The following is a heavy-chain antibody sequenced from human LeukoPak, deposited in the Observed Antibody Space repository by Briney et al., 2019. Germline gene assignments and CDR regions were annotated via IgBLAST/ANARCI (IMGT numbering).Heavy chain of an antibody. Sequence: GGSLRLSCAASGFTFSSYAMSWVRQAPGKGLEWVSAISGSGGSTYSADSVKGRFTISRDNPKNTLYLQMNSLRAEDTAVYYCAKLNAGGYSYAAIDYWGQGTLVTVSS. D-gene: IGHD5-18*01. J-gene: IGHJ4*02. V-gene: IGHV3-23*01. CDR2: ISGSGGST. CDR3: AKLNAGGYSYAAIDY. CDR1: GFTFSSYA.